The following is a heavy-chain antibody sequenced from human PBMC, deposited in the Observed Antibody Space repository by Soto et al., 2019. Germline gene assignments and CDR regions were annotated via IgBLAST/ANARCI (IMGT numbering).Heavy chain of an antibody. Sequence: GGGLKLSCAAPRFPFNKAWLNWVRQPPGKGLEWVGRIKSKTDGGTTDYAAPVKGRFTISRDDSKNTLYLQMNSLKTEDTAVYYCTTIPWGSHYWGQGTLVTVSS. J-gene: IGHJ4*02. V-gene: IGHV3-15*07. CDR3: TTIPWGSHY. CDR1: RFPFNKAW. CDR2: IKSKTDGGTT. D-gene: IGHD7-27*01.